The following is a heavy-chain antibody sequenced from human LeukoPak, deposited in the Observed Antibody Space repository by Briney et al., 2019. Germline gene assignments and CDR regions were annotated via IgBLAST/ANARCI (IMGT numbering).Heavy chain of an antibody. CDR2: INSDGSST. D-gene: IGHD6-19*01. V-gene: IGHV3-74*01. CDR1: RFTFSTYW. Sequence: GGSLRLSCAASRFTFSTYWMHWVRQAPGKGLVWVSRINSDGSSTDYADSVKGRFTISRDNAKNTLYLQMNSLRAEDTGVYYCAKDLSSGSRRAYWGQGTLVTVSS. J-gene: IGHJ4*02. CDR3: AKDLSSGSRRAY.